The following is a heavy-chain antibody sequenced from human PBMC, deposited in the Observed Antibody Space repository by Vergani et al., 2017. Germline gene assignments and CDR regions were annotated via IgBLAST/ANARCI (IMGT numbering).Heavy chain of an antibody. D-gene: IGHD3-9*01. CDR3: ARGDYGILTGYRY. V-gene: IGHV1-46*03. J-gene: IGHJ4*02. CDR1: GYTFSNYY. Sequence: VQVVQSGAEVKKSGASVKVSCKTSGYTFSNYYMHWVRQAPGQGLEWMGIINPSGGHTNYAQKFQGRVTMTRDTSTSTVYMELSSLRSEDTAIYYCARGDYGILTGYRYWVQGALVTDSA. CDR2: INPSGGHT.